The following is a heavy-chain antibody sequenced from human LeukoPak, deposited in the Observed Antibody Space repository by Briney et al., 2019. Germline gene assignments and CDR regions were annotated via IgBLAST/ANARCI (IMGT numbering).Heavy chain of an antibody. J-gene: IGHJ4*02. D-gene: IGHD6-13*01. Sequence: SETLSLTCTVSGVSISNYWWSWIRQPPGKGLEWMGYVSDSGSTNYNPSLKSRLTISVNTSKKQFSLKVSSVTAADTAVYYCARGYSSSWNYLDYWGQGTLVTVSS. CDR3: ARGYSSSWNYLDY. CDR2: VSDSGST. V-gene: IGHV4-59*01. CDR1: GVSISNYW.